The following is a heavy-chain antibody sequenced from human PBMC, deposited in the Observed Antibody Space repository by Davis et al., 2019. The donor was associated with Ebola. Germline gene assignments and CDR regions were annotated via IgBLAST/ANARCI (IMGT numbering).Heavy chain of an antibody. CDR2: TRNKAKSYTT. D-gene: IGHD2-21*01. V-gene: IGHV3-72*01. CDR3: VRVYNDGGHYHCDY. CDR1: GFTFSDYY. Sequence: PGGSLRLSCAASGFTFSDYYMDWVRQAPGKGMEWVGRTRNKAKSYTTEYAASVKGRFIISRDESKNSLYVEMNSLKTEDTAVYYCVRVYNDGGHYHCDYWGQGTLVTVSS. J-gene: IGHJ4*02.